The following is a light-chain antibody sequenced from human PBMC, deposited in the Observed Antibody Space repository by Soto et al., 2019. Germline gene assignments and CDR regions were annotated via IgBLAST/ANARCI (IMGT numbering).Light chain of an antibody. CDR3: CSYAGSTTWV. V-gene: IGLV2-23*01. Sequence: QSVLTQPASVSGSPGQSITISCTGTSSDVGNYKLVSWYQQHPDKAPKLMIYEDNKRPSGVSNRFSGSKSGNTASLTISGLQAEDEADYYCCSYAGSTTWVFGGGTKLTVL. J-gene: IGLJ3*02. CDR2: EDN. CDR1: SSDVGNYKL.